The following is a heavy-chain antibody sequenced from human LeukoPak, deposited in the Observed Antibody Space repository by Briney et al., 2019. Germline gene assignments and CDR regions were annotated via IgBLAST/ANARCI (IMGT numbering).Heavy chain of an antibody. J-gene: IGHJ5*02. CDR3: AREGRPYCSSTSCYSWFDP. D-gene: IGHD2-2*02. V-gene: IGHV3-64*01. Sequence: PGGSLRLSCAASGFTFSSYAMHWVRQAPGKGLEYVSAISSNGGSTYYANSMKGRFTISRDNAKNSLYLQMNSLRAEDTAVYYCAREGRPYCSSTSCYSWFDPWGQGTLVTVSS. CDR1: GFTFSSYA. CDR2: ISSNGGST.